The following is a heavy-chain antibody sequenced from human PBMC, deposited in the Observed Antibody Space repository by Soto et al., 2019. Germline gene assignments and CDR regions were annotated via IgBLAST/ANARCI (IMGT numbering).Heavy chain of an antibody. CDR1: GASIKSYY. CDR3: ARDVYSSSSGGGMDV. CDR2: VYTSGST. D-gene: IGHD6-6*01. V-gene: IGHV4-4*07. Sequence: SETLSLTCTVSGASIKSYYWAWIRQPAGKGLEWIGRVYTSGSTNYNPSLKSRVTMSVGTSKNQFSLKLSSVTAADTAVYYCARDVYSSSSGGGMDVWGQGTTVTVSS. J-gene: IGHJ6*02.